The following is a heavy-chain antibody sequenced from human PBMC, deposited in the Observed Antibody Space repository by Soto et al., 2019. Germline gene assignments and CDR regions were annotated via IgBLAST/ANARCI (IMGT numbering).Heavy chain of an antibody. Sequence: GGSLRRSWAASGFTFSCSAMHWVRQASGKGLEWVGRIRSKANSYATAYAASVKGRFTISRDDSKNTAYLQMNSLKTEDTAVYYCSSSSPRYYYGMDVWGQGTTVTVS. CDR1: GFTFSCSA. D-gene: IGHD6-6*01. V-gene: IGHV3-73*01. J-gene: IGHJ6*02. CDR2: IRSKANSYAT. CDR3: SSSSPRYYYGMDV.